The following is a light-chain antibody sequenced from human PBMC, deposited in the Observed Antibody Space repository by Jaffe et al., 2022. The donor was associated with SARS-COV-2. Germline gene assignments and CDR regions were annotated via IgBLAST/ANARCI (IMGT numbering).Light chain of an antibody. Sequence: SYELTQPLSVSVALGQTARITCGGNNIGSKNVHWYQQKPGQAPVLVIYRDINRPSGIPERFSGSNSGNTATLTISRAQAGDEADYYCQVWDSSTVVFGTGTKVTVL. CDR3: QVWDSSTVV. V-gene: IGLV3-9*01. CDR2: RDI. CDR1: NIGSKN. J-gene: IGLJ1*01.